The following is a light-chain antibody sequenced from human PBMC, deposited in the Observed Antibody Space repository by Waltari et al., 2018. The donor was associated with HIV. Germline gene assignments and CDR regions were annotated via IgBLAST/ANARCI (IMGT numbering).Light chain of an antibody. V-gene: IGLV2-14*01. CDR2: GAS. CDR1: TSAISSYTS. Sequence: QSALTQPASVSGSPGPSISISCTAPTSAISSYTSVSWYLHPPGEAPKLLIYGASHRPAGVSHRFSASTFGNTASLTISGLQTDDEGDYYCSSFTTSDSGVFGGGTRLTVL. J-gene: IGLJ3*02. CDR3: SSFTTSDSGV.